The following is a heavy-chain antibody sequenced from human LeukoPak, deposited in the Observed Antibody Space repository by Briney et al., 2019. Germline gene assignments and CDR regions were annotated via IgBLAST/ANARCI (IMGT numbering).Heavy chain of an antibody. Sequence: GGSLRLSCAASGFTFSSYGMHWVRQAPGKGLEWVAVIWYDGSNKYYADSVKGRFTISRDNSKNTLYLQMNSLRAEDAAVYYCARTMRPILTGYYSLDYWGQGTLVTVSS. CDR1: GFTFSSYG. CDR3: ARTMRPILTGYYSLDY. CDR2: IWYDGSNK. V-gene: IGHV3-33*01. D-gene: IGHD3-9*01. J-gene: IGHJ4*02.